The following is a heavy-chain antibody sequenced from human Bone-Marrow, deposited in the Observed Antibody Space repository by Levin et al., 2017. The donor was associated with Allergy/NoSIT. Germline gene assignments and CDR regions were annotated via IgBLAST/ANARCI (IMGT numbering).Heavy chain of an antibody. CDR3: ATGSFDN. V-gene: IGHV3-30*03. Sequence: GESLKISCAASGFTFSRYGMHWVRQAPGKGLEWVAVTSYVGSDEYYADSVKGRFTISRDNSKNTLYLQMNSLRPEDTALYYCATGSFDNWGLGTLVTVSS. CDR2: TSYVGSDE. J-gene: IGHJ4*02. CDR1: GFTFSRYG.